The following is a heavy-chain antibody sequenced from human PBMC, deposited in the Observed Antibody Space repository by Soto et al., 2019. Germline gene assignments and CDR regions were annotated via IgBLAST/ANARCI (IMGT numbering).Heavy chain of an antibody. CDR3: ARHGEEDV. J-gene: IGHJ6*02. CDR2: IYYSGST. CDR1: GGSISSSSYY. Sequence: PSETLSLTCTVSGGSISSSSYYWGWIRQPPGKGLEWIGSIYYSGSTYYNPSLKSRVTISVDTSKNQFSLKLSSVTAADTAVYYCARHGEEDVWGQGTTVTVSS. V-gene: IGHV4-39*01.